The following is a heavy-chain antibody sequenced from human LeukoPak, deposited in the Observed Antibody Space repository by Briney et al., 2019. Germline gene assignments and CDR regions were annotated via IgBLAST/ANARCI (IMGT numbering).Heavy chain of an antibody. CDR1: GFIFSRYG. V-gene: IGHV3-23*01. D-gene: IGHD1-1*01. CDR3: AKDFVGTGNFRGGDY. J-gene: IGHJ4*02. CDR2: ISGSGGTT. Sequence: GGSLRLSCAASGFIFSRYGMSWVRQAPGKGLERVSAISGSGGTTYYADSVKGRFTISRDNSKNTLYLQITSLRAEDTGVYYCAKDFVGTGNFRGGDYWGQGTLVTVSS.